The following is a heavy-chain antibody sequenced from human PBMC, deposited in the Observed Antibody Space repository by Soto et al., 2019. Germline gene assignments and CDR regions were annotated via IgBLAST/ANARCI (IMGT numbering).Heavy chain of an antibody. J-gene: IGHJ5*02. CDR2: INSRSTIM. CDR3: ARGTVFDP. CDR1: GFSFDSSE. Sequence: EAQLVESGGGLVRPGGSLRLSCAASGFSFDSSEMNWVRQAPGKGLEWLSYINSRSTIMYYADSVKGRFTISRDNANNSLYLQMNSLRAEDTAIYYCARGTVFDPWGQGTLVTVSS. V-gene: IGHV3-48*03. D-gene: IGHD2-2*01.